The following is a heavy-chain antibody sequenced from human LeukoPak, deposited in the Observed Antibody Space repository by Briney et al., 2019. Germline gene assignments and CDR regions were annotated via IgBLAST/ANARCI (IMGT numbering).Heavy chain of an antibody. V-gene: IGHV3-23*01. Sequence: GRSLTLSCAASGFTFSSYAMNWVRQPPGKGLELVSSISVSGTTYYADSVKGRFTISRDSAMNTLYLQMSSLRGEDTAVYYCAKDSGHSSSWYYWGQGTLVTVSS. CDR3: AKDSGHSSSWYY. CDR2: ISVSGTT. J-gene: IGHJ4*02. CDR1: GFTFSSYA. D-gene: IGHD6-13*01.